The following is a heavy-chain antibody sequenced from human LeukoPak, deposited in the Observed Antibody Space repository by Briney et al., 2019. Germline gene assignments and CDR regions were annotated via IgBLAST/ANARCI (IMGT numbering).Heavy chain of an antibody. CDR1: GFTFSSYW. D-gene: IGHD3-10*01. V-gene: IGHV3-74*01. J-gene: IGHJ4*02. CDR2: INTDGSRT. Sequence: PGASLRLSCAASGFTFSSYWMDWVRHAPGKGLVWVSRINTDGSRTSYADSVNGRFTISRDNAKNTLYLQMNRLRAEDTAVYYCVRDSVRGVDYWGQGTLVTVSS. CDR3: VRDSVRGVDY.